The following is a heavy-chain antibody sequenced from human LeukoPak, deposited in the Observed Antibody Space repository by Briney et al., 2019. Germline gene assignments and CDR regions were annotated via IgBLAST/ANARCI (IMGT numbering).Heavy chain of an antibody. V-gene: IGHV4-59*01. Sequence: SGTPSLTCTVSGGSLSSYYWSWIRQPPGKGLEGVGYIYYSGSTNYNPSLKSRVTISVDTSKNQFSLKLSSVTAADTAVYYCARDRDYGSGSSFDPWGQGTLVTVSS. CDR2: IYYSGST. CDR1: GGSLSSYY. CDR3: ARDRDYGSGSSFDP. J-gene: IGHJ5*02. D-gene: IGHD3-10*01.